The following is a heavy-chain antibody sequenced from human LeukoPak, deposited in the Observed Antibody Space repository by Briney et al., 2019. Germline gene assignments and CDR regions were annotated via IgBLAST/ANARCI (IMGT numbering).Heavy chain of an antibody. CDR3: AREPQAAADFYYYYYYGMDV. Sequence: ASVKVSCKASGYTFTRYYVQWVRQAPGQWLELMGIINPSGGSTSYAQKFQGRVTMTRDTSTSTVYMELSSLRSEDTAVYYCAREPQAAADFYYYYYYGMDVWGQGTTVTVSS. D-gene: IGHD6-13*01. J-gene: IGHJ6*02. CDR2: INPSGGST. V-gene: IGHV1-46*01. CDR1: GYTFTRYY.